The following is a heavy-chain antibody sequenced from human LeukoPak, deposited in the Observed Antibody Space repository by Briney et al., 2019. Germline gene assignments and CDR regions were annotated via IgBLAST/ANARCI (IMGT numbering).Heavy chain of an antibody. Sequence: PGGSLRLSCAVSGFTFSCYAMNWVRQAPGKGLEWVSSISSSSSYIYYADSVKGRFTISRDNAKKSLYLQMNNLRAEDTAVYYCARGDESDYWGQGTLVTVSS. V-gene: IGHV3-21*01. CDR3: ARGDESDY. CDR1: GFTFSCYA. J-gene: IGHJ4*02. CDR2: ISSSSSYI.